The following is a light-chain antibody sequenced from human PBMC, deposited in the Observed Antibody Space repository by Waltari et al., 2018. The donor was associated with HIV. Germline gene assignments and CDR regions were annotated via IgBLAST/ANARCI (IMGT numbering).Light chain of an antibody. J-gene: IGKJ2*01. Sequence: ETVMTQSPATLSVSPGERATLSCRASQSVSSNLAWYQQKPGQAPRILIYGATNRVTSIPARFSGSGSGTEFTLTISSLQSEDFAVYYCQQYNNWPPYTFGQGTKVEIK. CDR3: QQYNNWPPYT. CDR2: GAT. V-gene: IGKV3-15*01. CDR1: QSVSSN.